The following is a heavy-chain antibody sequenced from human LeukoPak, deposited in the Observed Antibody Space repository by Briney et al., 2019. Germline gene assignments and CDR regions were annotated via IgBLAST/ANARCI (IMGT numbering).Heavy chain of an antibody. CDR2: ISNSGGST. D-gene: IGHD1-26*01. J-gene: IGHJ6*03. CDR3: AKRLVGVTNYYYMDV. Sequence: GGSLRLSCAASGFTFSSFAMNWVRQAPGKGLEWVSGISNSGGSTFYADSVKGRFTTSRDNSKNTLYLQMNSLRAEDTAVYYCAKRLVGVTNYYYMDVWAKGTTVTVSS. CDR1: GFTFSSFA. V-gene: IGHV3-23*01.